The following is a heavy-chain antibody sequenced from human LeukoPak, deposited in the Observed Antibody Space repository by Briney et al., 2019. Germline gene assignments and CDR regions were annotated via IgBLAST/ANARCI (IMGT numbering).Heavy chain of an antibody. CDR1: GGSISSGGYY. Sequence: SETLSLTCTVSGGSISSGGYYWSWIRQHPGKGLEWIGYIYYSGSTYYNPSLKSRVTISVDTSKNQFSLKLSSVTAADTAVYYCAREMVVTAHYFDYWGQGTLVTVSS. D-gene: IGHD2-21*02. CDR3: AREMVVTAHYFDY. J-gene: IGHJ4*02. V-gene: IGHV4-31*03. CDR2: IYYSGST.